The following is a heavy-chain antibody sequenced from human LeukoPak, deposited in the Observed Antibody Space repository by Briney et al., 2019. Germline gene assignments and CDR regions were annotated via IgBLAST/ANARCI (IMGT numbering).Heavy chain of an antibody. Sequence: SETLSLTCAVSGYSISSGSYWGWIRQPPGKGLEWIGSISPSGNTYYNPSLKSRISISVDTSKKQFSLKLTSVTAADTAFYYCARRAYSDLYFDYWGQGTLVTVSS. CDR2: ISPSGNT. CDR3: ARRAYSDLYFDY. CDR1: GYSISSGSY. J-gene: IGHJ4*02. V-gene: IGHV4-38-2*01. D-gene: IGHD4-11*01.